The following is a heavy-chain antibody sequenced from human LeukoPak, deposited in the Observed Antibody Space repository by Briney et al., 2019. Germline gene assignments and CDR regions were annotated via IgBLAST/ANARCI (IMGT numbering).Heavy chain of an antibody. D-gene: IGHD2-15*01. V-gene: IGHV1-69*04. J-gene: IGHJ3*02. Sequence: SVKVSCKASGDNFSSYVLTCVRQAPGQGLEWMGRIIPTLNVANFAQKFRGRVSITADKSTSTAYMELSSLRSEDTAVYYCARSKYSDDAFDIWGQGTMVTVSS. CDR3: ARSKYSDDAFDI. CDR2: IIPTLNVA. CDR1: GDNFSSYV.